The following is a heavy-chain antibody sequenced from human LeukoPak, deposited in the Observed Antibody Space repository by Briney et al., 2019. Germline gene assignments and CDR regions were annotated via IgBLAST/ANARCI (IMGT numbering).Heavy chain of an antibody. CDR2: INSDGSCT. CDR1: GFTFSSYW. CDR3: ARPSSSSYYYYMDV. J-gene: IGHJ6*03. V-gene: IGHV3-74*01. Sequence: PGGSLRLSCAASGFTFSSYWMHWVRQAPGKGLVWVSRINSDGSCTSYADSVKGRFTISRDNAKNTLYLQMNSLRAEDTAVYYCARPSSSSYYYYMDVWGKGTTVTVSS. D-gene: IGHD6-6*01.